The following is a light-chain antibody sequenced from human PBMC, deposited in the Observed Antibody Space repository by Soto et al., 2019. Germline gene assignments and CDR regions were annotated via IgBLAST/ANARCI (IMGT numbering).Light chain of an antibody. Sequence: EIVLTQSPATLSLSPGERATLSCRANQFISNYLAWYQQKPGQAPRLLIYDASNRASGIPARFSGSGSGTDFTLTISSLAPEDFAVYYCQQRNNWPPITFGGGTKVEIK. CDR1: QFISNY. V-gene: IGKV3-11*01. CDR3: QQRNNWPPIT. J-gene: IGKJ4*01. CDR2: DAS.